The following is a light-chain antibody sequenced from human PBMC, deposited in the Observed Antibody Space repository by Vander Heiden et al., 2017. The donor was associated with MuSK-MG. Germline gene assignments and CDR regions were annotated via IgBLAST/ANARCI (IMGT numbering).Light chain of an antibody. CDR2: SNN. J-gene: IGLJ3*02. V-gene: IGLV1-47*02. CDR1: SSNLGSNY. CDR3: ASWDDSLSGLV. Sequence: QSVLTQPPSASRTPGQRFPISCSGSSSNLGSNYVYWYQQLPGTAPKLLIYSNNQRPSGVPDRFSGSKSGTAASLSISGLRSEDEADYDCASWDDSLSGLVFGGGTKLTVL.